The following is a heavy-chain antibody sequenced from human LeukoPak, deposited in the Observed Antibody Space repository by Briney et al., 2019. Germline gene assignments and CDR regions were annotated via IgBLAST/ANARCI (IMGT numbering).Heavy chain of an antibody. Sequence: GESLKISCEGSGYSFSNYWLGWVRQMPGKGLEWMGIIYPGDSDTRYSPSFQGQVTISADKSISTAYLQWSSLKASDTAMYYCARVDYYDRSGYFDYWGQGAQVTVSS. CDR3: ARVDYYDRSGYFDY. CDR2: IYPGDSDT. CDR1: GYSFSNYW. J-gene: IGHJ4*02. D-gene: IGHD3-22*01. V-gene: IGHV5-51*01.